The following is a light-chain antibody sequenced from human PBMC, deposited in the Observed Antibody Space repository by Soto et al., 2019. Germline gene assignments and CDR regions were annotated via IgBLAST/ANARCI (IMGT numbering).Light chain of an antibody. CDR2: DAS. J-gene: IGKJ4*01. CDR3: QRYGSSPLT. CDR1: QTVSSNY. Sequence: EIVLTKSPGTLSLSPGERATLSSRASQTVSSNYLAWYKQKPGQAPRLFIYDASSRATGIPDRFSGSGSGTDFTLTISRLEPEDFAVYYCQRYGSSPLTFGGGTKVDIK. V-gene: IGKV3-20*01.